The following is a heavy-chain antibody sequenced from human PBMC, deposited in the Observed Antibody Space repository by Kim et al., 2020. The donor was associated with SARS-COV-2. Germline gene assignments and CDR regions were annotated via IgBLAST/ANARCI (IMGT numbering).Heavy chain of an antibody. V-gene: IGHV4-59*09. Sequence: SLKRRVALSVDTSKNQFSLKLSSVTAADTAVYYCARGRSIFGVVTAPFDPWGQGTLVTVSS. D-gene: IGHD3-3*01. CDR3: ARGRSIFGVVTAPFDP. J-gene: IGHJ5*02.